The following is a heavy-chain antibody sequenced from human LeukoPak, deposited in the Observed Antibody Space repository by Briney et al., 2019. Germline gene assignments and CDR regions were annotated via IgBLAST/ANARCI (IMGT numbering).Heavy chain of an antibody. D-gene: IGHD6-6*01. V-gene: IGHV3-23*01. CDR2: IYGSCYST. J-gene: IGHJ4*02. Sequence: GGSLRLSCADSGFTFSSYAMSWVRQGPGKGLEWVSSIYGSCYSTFYAKSVEGRFTISRDNSKSTLFLQMNSLGAEDTAVYYCGKGTLSAARRGYFDYWGQGDLVIVSS. CDR3: GKGTLSAARRGYFDY. CDR1: GFTFSSYA.